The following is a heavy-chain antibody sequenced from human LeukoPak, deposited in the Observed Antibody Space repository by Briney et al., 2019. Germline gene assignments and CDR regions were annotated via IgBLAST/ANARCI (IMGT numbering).Heavy chain of an antibody. CDR3: VRLSINNSWYFHH. Sequence: GESLKISCKGSGYSFTNNWIGWVRQKPGKGLEWMGIIYPGESDTRYSPSFRGQVTISADKSINTAYLQWSSLKVSDSATYYCVRLSINNSWYFHHWGQGALVTVSS. CDR1: GYSFTNNW. D-gene: IGHD5-12*01. CDR2: IYPGESDT. J-gene: IGHJ1*01. V-gene: IGHV5-51*01.